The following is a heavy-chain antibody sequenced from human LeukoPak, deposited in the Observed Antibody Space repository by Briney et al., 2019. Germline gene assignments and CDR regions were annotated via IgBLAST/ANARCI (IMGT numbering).Heavy chain of an antibody. CDR3: AKDHSSGYYYFDY. Sequence: PGGSLRLSCAASGFTFSSYWMSWVRQAPGKGLEWVANIKQDGSEKYYVDSVKGRFTISRDNSKNTLHLQMNSLRAEDTAVYYCAKDHSSGYYYFDYWGQGTLVTVSS. V-gene: IGHV3-7*03. J-gene: IGHJ4*02. CDR1: GFTFSSYW. D-gene: IGHD3-22*01. CDR2: IKQDGSEK.